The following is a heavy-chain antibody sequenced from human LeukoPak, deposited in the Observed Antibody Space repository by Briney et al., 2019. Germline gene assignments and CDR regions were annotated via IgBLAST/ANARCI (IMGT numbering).Heavy chain of an antibody. CDR2: IYHSGST. CDR1: GYSISSGYY. CDR3: ASGGADYDILTGFDY. J-gene: IGHJ4*02. V-gene: IGHV4-38-2*01. D-gene: IGHD3-9*01. Sequence: KPSETLSLTCAVSGYSISSGYYWGWIRQPPGKGLEGIGGIYHSGSTYYNPSLKSRLTISVVTSKNQFSLKLSSVTAADTAVYYCASGGADYDILTGFDYWGQGTLVTVSS.